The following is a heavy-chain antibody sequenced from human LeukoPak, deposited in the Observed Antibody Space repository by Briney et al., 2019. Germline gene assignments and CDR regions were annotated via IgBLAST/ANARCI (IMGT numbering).Heavy chain of an antibody. CDR2: INPSGGST. CDR3: ARQVGATAFDY. D-gene: IGHD1-26*01. CDR1: GYTFTSYY. V-gene: IGHV1-46*01. J-gene: IGHJ4*02. Sequence: VASVKVSXKASGYTFTSYYMHWVRQAPGQGLEWMGIINPSGGSTSYAQKFQGRVTMTRDTSTSTVYMELSSLRSEDTAVYYCARQVGATAFDYWGRGTLVTVSS.